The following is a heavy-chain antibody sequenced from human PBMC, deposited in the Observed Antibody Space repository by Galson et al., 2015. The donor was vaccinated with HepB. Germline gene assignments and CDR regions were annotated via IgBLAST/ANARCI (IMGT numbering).Heavy chain of an antibody. D-gene: IGHD3-3*01. CDR1: GYTFTSYG. CDR2: ISAYNGNT. CDR3: ARDAAAHTYYDFWSGYYTGWRYFDY. J-gene: IGHJ4*02. V-gene: IGHV1-18*01. Sequence: SVKVSCKASGYTFTSYGISWVRQAPGQGLEWMGWISAYNGNTNYAQKLQGRVTMTTDTSTSTAYMELRSLRSDDTAVYYCARDAAAHTYYDFWSGYYTGWRYFDYWGQGTLVTVSS.